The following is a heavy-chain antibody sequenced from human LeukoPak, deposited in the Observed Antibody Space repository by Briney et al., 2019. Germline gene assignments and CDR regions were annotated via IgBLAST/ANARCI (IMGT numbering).Heavy chain of an antibody. D-gene: IGHD6-19*01. CDR1: GSTFSSYA. Sequence: GGSLRLSCAASGSTFSSYAMRCGRQPPGEGREWVSAISGSGGSTYSADSVEGRFTNSRDKSKTPRHLQMNSLNAEATVVYQCAKDLEGSSGWTPFDYWGQGTLVTVSS. CDR2: ISGSGGST. J-gene: IGHJ4*02. V-gene: IGHV3-23*01. CDR3: AKDLEGSSGWTPFDY.